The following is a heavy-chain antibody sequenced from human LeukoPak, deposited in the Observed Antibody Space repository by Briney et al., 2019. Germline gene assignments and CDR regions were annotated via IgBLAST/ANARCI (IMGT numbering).Heavy chain of an antibody. D-gene: IGHD1-26*01. CDR3: ARDFQWEPKPKGYYFDY. J-gene: IGHJ4*02. CDR2: INVDNGNT. V-gene: IGHV1-3*01. CDR1: GYTSISYA. Sequence: ASVKVSCKASGYTSISYAMHWVRQAPGQRLEWMGWINVDNGNTKYSQKFQGRVTITRDTSASTAYMDLSSLRSEDTAVYYRARDFQWEPKPKGYYFDYWGQGTLVTVSS.